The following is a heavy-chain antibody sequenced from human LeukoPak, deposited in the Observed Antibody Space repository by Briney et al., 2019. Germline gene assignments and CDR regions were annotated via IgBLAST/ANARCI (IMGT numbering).Heavy chain of an antibody. CDR3: AKGDGYSYGAPFDY. CDR2: IRYDGGSK. J-gene: IGHJ4*02. Sequence: GGSLRLSCVASGFTFSNYAMHWVRQAPGKGLEWVAFIRYDGGSKYYADSVKGRFTISRDISKNTLYLQMNSLRAEDSAVYYCAKGDGYSYGAPFDYWGQGTLVTVSS. D-gene: IGHD5-18*01. V-gene: IGHV3-30*02. CDR1: GFTFSNYA.